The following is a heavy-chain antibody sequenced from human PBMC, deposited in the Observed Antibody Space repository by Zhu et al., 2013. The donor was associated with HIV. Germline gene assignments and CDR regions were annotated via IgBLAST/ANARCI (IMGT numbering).Heavy chain of an antibody. V-gene: IGHV1-69*17. J-gene: IGHJ3*02. Sequence: QVQLVQSGAELKRPGSSVKVSCKASGGSFWNYAISWVRQAPGQGLEWMGGISPLFEVTNYAQKFQGRVTVTADQSTNTAYMGLSGLRSDDTAVYYCARGRTNCDEDCLTNNAFDIWGQGTMITVSS. CDR3: ARGRTNCDEDCLTNNAFDI. CDR2: ISPLFEVT. D-gene: IGHD2-21*02. CDR1: GGSFWNYA.